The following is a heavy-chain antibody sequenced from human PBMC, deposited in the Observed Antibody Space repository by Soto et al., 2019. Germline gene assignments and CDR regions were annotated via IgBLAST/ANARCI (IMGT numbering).Heavy chain of an antibody. D-gene: IGHD3-22*01. J-gene: IGHJ4*02. Sequence: PSETLSLTCAVSGGSISSGGYSWSWIRQPPGKGLEWIGYIYHSGSTYYNPSLKSRVTISVDRSKNQFSLKLSSVTAADTAVYYCARGFMYDSSGYYYFDEWGQGTLVTVSS. CDR1: GGSISSGGYS. CDR2: IYHSGST. V-gene: IGHV4-30-2*01. CDR3: ARGFMYDSSGYYYFDE.